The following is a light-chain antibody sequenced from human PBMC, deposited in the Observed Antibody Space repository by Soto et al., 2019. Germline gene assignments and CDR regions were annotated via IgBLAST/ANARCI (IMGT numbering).Light chain of an antibody. V-gene: IGKV1-5*03. CDR3: QQYNSCTLT. CDR1: QSISSW. Sequence: DIQMTQAPSTLSASVGDRVTITCRGSQSISSWLAWYQQKRGKAPKXLIYKASSLESGVRSRFSGSGAGTEFTRTINSLQPDDFATYYCQQYNSCTLTFGGGTKVDIK. J-gene: IGKJ4*01. CDR2: KAS.